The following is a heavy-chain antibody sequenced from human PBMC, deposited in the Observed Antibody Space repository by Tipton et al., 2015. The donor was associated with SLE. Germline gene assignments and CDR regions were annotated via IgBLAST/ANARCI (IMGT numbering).Heavy chain of an antibody. Sequence: LRLSCTVSGVSISRSSYYWGWIRQSPGQGLEWLGNVFYSGTTYYNPSLKSRVTISVDTSKNQFSLKLSSVTAADTAVYYCARGGYDFWSGPGNYWGQGTLVTVSS. CDR3: ARGGYDFWSGPGNY. J-gene: IGHJ4*02. CDR2: VFYSGTT. V-gene: IGHV4-39*07. D-gene: IGHD3-3*01. CDR1: GVSISRSSYY.